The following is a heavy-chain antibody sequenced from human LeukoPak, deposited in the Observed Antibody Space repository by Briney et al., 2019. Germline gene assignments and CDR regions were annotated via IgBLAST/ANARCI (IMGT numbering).Heavy chain of an antibody. J-gene: IGHJ4*02. V-gene: IGHV5-51*01. CDR1: GYSFASYW. Sequence: GQSLKISCKGSGYSFASYWIAWVRQMPGKGLEWMGIIYPGDSDTRYSPSFQGQVTISADKSISTAYLQWSSLKASDTAIYYCARQWGDCSSTSCYSAYWGQGTLVTVSS. D-gene: IGHD2-2*01. CDR2: IYPGDSDT. CDR3: ARQWGDCSSTSCYSAY.